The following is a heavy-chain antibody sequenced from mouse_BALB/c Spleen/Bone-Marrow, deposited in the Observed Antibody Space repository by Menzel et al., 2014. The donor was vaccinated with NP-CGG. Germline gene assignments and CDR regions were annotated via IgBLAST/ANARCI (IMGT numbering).Heavy chain of an antibody. CDR1: GFTFTDYY. CDR2: IRNKANGYTT. V-gene: IGHV7-3*02. J-gene: IGHJ2*01. Sequence: DVQLVESGGGLVQPGGSLRLSCATSGFTFTDYYMNWVRQPPGKALEWLGSIRNKANGYTTEYSASVKGRFTISRDNSQNILYLQMNTLRAEDSATYYCARDKGRVFFDYWGQGTTLTVSS. CDR3: ARDKGRVFFDY.